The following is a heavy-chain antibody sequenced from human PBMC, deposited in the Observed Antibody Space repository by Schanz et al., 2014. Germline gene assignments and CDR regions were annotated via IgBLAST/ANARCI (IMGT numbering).Heavy chain of an antibody. Sequence: QVQLVQSGAEVKKPGASVKVSCKASGYTFTTYYIHWVRQAPGQGLEWMGIINPSGGTTKYAQRFQGRVTMTLDTSTSTVSMELSSLRSEDTAVYYCASDTMGGNFGLDVWGQGTTVTVSS. CDR2: INPSGGTT. D-gene: IGHD3-10*01. V-gene: IGHV1-46*03. J-gene: IGHJ6*02. CDR1: GYTFTTYY. CDR3: ASDTMGGNFGLDV.